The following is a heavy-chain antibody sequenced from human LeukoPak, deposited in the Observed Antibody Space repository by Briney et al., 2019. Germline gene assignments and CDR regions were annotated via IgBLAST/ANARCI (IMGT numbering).Heavy chain of an antibody. CDR1: GYTFTSYG. V-gene: IGHV1-18*01. D-gene: IGHD3-10*01. CDR2: ISAYNANT. Sequence: ASVKVSCKASGYTFTSYGISWVRQALGQGLEWMGWISAYNANTNYAQKLQGRVTMNTDTSTSTAYMELRSLRSDDTAVYYCARDTCMVRGVIKGSFWFDPWGQGTLVTVSS. CDR3: ARDTCMVRGVIKGSFWFDP. J-gene: IGHJ5*02.